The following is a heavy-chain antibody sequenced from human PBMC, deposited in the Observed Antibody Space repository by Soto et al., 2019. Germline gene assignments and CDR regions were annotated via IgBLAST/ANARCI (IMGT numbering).Heavy chain of an antibody. V-gene: IGHV4-4*07. D-gene: IGHD5-18*01. CDR2: IYTSGST. Sequence: SETLSLTCTVSGGSISSYYWSWIRQPAGKGLEWIGRIYTSGSTNYNPSLKSRVTMSVDTSKNQSSLKLSSVTAADTAVYYCARDRERDSYGPFDYWGQGTLVTVSS. J-gene: IGHJ4*02. CDR3: ARDRERDSYGPFDY. CDR1: GGSISSYY.